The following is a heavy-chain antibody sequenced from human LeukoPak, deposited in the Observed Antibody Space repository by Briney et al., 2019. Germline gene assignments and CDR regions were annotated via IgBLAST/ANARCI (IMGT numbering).Heavy chain of an antibody. Sequence: ASVKVSCKASGYTFTSYGISWVRQAPGQGLEWMGWISAYNGNTNYAQKLQGRVTMTTDTSTSTAYMELRSLRSDDTAVYYCARGVSGYDWAHYFDYWGQGTLVTVSS. CDR1: GYTFTSYG. CDR2: ISAYNGNT. CDR3: ARGVSGYDWAHYFDY. J-gene: IGHJ4*02. V-gene: IGHV1-18*01. D-gene: IGHD5-12*01.